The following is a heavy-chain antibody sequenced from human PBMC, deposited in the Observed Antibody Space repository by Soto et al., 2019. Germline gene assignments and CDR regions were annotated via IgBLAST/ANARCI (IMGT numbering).Heavy chain of an antibody. J-gene: IGHJ6*02. D-gene: IGHD3-10*01. CDR1: GGSISSYY. Sequence: SETLSLTCTVAGGSISSYYWSWIRQPAGKGLEWIGRIYTSGSTNYNPSLKSRVTMSVDTSKNQFSLKLSSVTAADTAVYYCAGTYYYGSGSYYYGMDVWGQGTTVTVSS. CDR2: IYTSGST. V-gene: IGHV4-4*07. CDR3: AGTYYYGSGSYYYGMDV.